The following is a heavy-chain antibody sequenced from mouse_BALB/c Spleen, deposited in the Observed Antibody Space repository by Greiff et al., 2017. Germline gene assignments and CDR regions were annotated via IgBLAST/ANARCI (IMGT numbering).Heavy chain of an antibody. Sequence: EVKVVESGGGLVQPGGSLRLSCATSGFTFSDFYMEWVRQPPGKRLEWIAASRNKANDYTTEYSASVKGRFIVSRDTSQSILYLQMNALRAEDTAIYYCARVHFYYDYDVWGQGTLVTVSA. V-gene: IGHV7-1*02. CDR1: GFTFSDFY. CDR2: SRNKANDYTT. CDR3: ARVHFYYDYDV. D-gene: IGHD2-4*01. J-gene: IGHJ3*01.